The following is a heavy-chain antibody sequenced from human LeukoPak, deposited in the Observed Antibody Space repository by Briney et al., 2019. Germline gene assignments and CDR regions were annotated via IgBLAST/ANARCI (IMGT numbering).Heavy chain of an antibody. CDR1: GFTVSSNY. D-gene: IGHD3-22*01. CDR3: ARGYYYDSSGWTHSYYFDY. Sequence: GGSLRLSCAASGFTVSSNYMSWVRQAPGKGLEWVSVIYSGGSTYYADSVKGRFTISRDDSKNTLYLQMNSLRAEDTAVYYCARGYYYDSSGWTHSYYFDYWGQGTLVTVSS. CDR2: IYSGGST. V-gene: IGHV3-53*01. J-gene: IGHJ4*02.